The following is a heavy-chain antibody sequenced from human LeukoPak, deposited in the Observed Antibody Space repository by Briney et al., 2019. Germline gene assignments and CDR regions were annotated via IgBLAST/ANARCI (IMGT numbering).Heavy chain of an antibody. V-gene: IGHV3-23*01. Sequence: GGSLRLSCAASGFTFSSYAMSWVRQAPGKGLEWVSAISGSGGSTYYADSVKGRFTISRDNSKNTLYLQMNSLGAEDTAVYYCAKGGWYSGSYYFDYWGQGTLVTVSS. CDR1: GFTFSSYA. CDR2: ISGSGGST. CDR3: AKGGWYSGSYYFDY. J-gene: IGHJ4*02. D-gene: IGHD1-26*01.